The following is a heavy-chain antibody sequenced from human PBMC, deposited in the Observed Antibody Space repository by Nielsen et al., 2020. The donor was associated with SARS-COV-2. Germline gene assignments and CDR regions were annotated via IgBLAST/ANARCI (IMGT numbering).Heavy chain of an antibody. CDR1: GFTISSSF. CDR3: ARDNWGRMDV. J-gene: IGHJ6*02. V-gene: IGHV3-66*01. CDR2: IYTDGST. D-gene: IGHD7-27*01. Sequence: GESLKISCGASGFTISSSFMSWVRQAAGKGLDWVSVIYTDGSTSHADSVKGRFTISRDNSKNTLYLQMNSLRAEDTAVYYCARDNWGRMDVWGPGTTATVSS.